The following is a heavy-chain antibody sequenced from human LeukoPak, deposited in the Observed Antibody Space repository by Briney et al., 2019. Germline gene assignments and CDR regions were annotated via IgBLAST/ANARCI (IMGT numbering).Heavy chain of an antibody. V-gene: IGHV3-43*01. Sequence: GGSLRLSCAASGFTFDDYTMHWVRQAPGKGLEWVSLISWDGGSTYYADSVKGRFTISRDNSKNSLYLQMNSLSTEDTALYYCASVGGAADYWGQGTLVTVSS. D-gene: IGHD3-16*01. CDR2: ISWDGGST. CDR3: ASVGGAADY. CDR1: GFTFDDYT. J-gene: IGHJ4*02.